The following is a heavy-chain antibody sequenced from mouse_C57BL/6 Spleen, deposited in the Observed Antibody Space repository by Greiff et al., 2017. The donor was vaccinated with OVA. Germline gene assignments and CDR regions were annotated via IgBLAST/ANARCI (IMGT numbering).Heavy chain of an antibody. V-gene: IGHV1-55*01. CDR1: GYTFTSYW. D-gene: IGHD2-2*01. Sequence: VQLQQSGAELVKPGASVKMSCKASGYTFTSYWITWVKQRPGQGLEWIGDIYPGSGSTNYNEKFKSKATLTVDTSSSTAYMQLSSLTSEDSAVYYCAIYYGYDEGFAYWGQGTLVTVSA. J-gene: IGHJ3*01. CDR2: IYPGSGST. CDR3: AIYYGYDEGFAY.